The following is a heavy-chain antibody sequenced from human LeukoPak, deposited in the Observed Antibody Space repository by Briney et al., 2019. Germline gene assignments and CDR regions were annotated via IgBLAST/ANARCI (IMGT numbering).Heavy chain of an antibody. CDR2: IYYSGNT. D-gene: IGHD2-21*01. CDR3: ARDLDCGGAVGPFDP. V-gene: IGHV4-39*07. CDR1: GGSISSSSYY. Sequence: KASETLSLTCTVSGGSISSSSYYWGWIRQPPGKGLEWIGSIYYSGNTYYYPSLKSRVSISIDTSKNQFSLKLSSVTAADTAVYYCARDLDCGGAVGPFDPWGQGTLVTVSP. J-gene: IGHJ5*02.